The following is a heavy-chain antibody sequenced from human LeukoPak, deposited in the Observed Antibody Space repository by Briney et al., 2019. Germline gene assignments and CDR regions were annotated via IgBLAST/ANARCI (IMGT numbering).Heavy chain of an antibody. CDR2: ISYDGSNK. J-gene: IGHJ4*02. D-gene: IGHD2-2*01. V-gene: IGHV3-30*03. Sequence: GGSLRLSCAASGFTFSSYGMHWVRQAPGKGLEWVAVISYDGSNKYYADSVKGRFTISRGNSKNTLYLQMNSLRAEDTAVYYCARGPPIVVVPAAIEGPLDYWGQGTLVTVSS. CDR1: GFTFSSYG. CDR3: ARGPPIVVVPAAIEGPLDY.